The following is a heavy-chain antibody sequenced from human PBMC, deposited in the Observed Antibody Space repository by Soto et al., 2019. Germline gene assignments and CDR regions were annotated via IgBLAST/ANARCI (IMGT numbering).Heavy chain of an antibody. Sequence: DVQLKESGGGLVQPGQSLRLSCEVSGFTLSMYSMTWVRQAPGKGLEWVAKIPQDGSDGHYLDSVKGRFTISRDNSERTLYLHMSSLRGDDTAVYYCAIVRVKDSSLDYWGQGTLVTVSS. CDR3: AIVRVKDSSLDY. J-gene: IGHJ4*02. V-gene: IGHV3-7*01. D-gene: IGHD3-10*02. CDR2: IPQDGSDG. CDR1: GFTLSMYS.